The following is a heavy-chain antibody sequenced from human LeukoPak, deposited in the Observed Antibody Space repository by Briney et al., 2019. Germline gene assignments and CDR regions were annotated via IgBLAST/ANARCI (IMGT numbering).Heavy chain of an antibody. Sequence: ASVKVSCKASGYTFTGYYMRWVRQAPGQGLEWMGWINPNSGGTNYAQKFQGRVTMTRDTSISTAYMELSRLRSDDTAVYYCARGGMATIERPFDYWGQGTLVTVSS. CDR1: GYTFTGYY. D-gene: IGHD5-24*01. CDR2: INPNSGGT. V-gene: IGHV1-2*02. J-gene: IGHJ4*02. CDR3: ARGGMATIERPFDY.